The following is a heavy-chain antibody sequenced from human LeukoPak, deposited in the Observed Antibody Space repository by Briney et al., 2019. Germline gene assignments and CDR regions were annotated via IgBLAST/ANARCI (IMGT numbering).Heavy chain of an antibody. Sequence: PSETLSLTCAVYGGSFSGYYWSWIRQPPGKGLEWIGEINHSGSTNYNPSLKSRVTMSVDTSRNQFSLKLSSVTAADTAVYYCARGYCSSTSCYTIQYFDYWGQGTLVTVSS. J-gene: IGHJ4*02. CDR3: ARGYCSSTSCYTIQYFDY. V-gene: IGHV4-34*01. CDR2: INHSGST. D-gene: IGHD2-2*02. CDR1: GGSFSGYY.